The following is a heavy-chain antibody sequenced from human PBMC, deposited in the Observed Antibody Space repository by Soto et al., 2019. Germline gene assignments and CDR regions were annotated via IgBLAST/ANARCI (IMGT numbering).Heavy chain of an antibody. D-gene: IGHD2-15*01. J-gene: IGHJ4*02. CDR2: IYHSGST. Sequence: PSETLSLTCAVSGGSISSSNWWRWVRQPPGKGLEWIGEIYHSGSTNYNPSLKSRVTISVDTSKNQFSLKLSSVTAADTAVYYCASSSPGRYCSGGSCFFGHWGQGTLVT. CDR1: GGSISSSNW. V-gene: IGHV4-4*02. CDR3: ASSSPGRYCSGGSCFFGH.